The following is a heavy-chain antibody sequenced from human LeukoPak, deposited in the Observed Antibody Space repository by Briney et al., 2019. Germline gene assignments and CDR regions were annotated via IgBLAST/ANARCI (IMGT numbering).Heavy chain of an antibody. CDR3: ARVHCSGGSCYVGYFDY. CDR1: GGSIRGYY. CDR2: IYSSGST. J-gene: IGHJ4*02. Sequence: SETLSLTCNVSGGSIRGYYWSWIRQPPGKGLEWIGYIYSSGSTNYNPSLKSRVTMSVDTSKNQFSLKVSSVTAADTAVYYCARVHCSGGSCYVGYFDYWGQGTLVTVSS. V-gene: IGHV4-59*01. D-gene: IGHD2-15*01.